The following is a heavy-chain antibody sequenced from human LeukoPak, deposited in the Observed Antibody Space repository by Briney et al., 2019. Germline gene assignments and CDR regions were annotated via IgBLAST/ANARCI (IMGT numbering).Heavy chain of an antibody. CDR2: ISGSGGGT. V-gene: IGHV3-23*01. D-gene: IGHD3-10*01. CDR3: AKRGVVIRVILVGFHKEAYYFDS. Sequence: GGSLRLSCAVSGITLSNYSMSWVRQAPGKGLEWVAGISGSGGGTSYADSVKGRFTISRDNSKNTLYLQMSRLRAEDTAVYFCAKRGVVIRVILVGFHKEAYYFDSWGQGARVTVSS. J-gene: IGHJ4*02. CDR1: GITLSNYS.